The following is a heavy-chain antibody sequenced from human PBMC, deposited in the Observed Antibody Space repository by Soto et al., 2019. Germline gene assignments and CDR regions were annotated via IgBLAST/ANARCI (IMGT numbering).Heavy chain of an antibody. Sequence: QVQLVQSGAEVKKPGASVKVSCKASEYTFTIYDINWVRQTTGQGLEWMGWMNPNSGNTGYAQKFQGRVTMTSDPSTSTAYMELSSLVSEDTAVYYCAGGQRNYGFDYWGQGTLVTVSS. D-gene: IGHD4-4*01. J-gene: IGHJ4*02. V-gene: IGHV1-8*01. CDR3: AGGQRNYGFDY. CDR2: MNPNSGNT. CDR1: EYTFTIYD.